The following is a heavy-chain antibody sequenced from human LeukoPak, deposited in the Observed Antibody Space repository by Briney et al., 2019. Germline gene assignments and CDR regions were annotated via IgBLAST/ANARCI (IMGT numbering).Heavy chain of an antibody. CDR1: GGSLSGYY. V-gene: IGHV4-34*01. D-gene: IGHD3-10*01. CDR2: MNHSGST. J-gene: IGHJ4*02. CDR3: ARGRKVRGVIVMGARATNYFDY. Sequence: PSETLSLTCAVYGGSLSGYYWSWIRQPPGKGLEWIGEMNHSGSTNYNPSLKSRVTISGDSSNYQFTPKLSPVTAADTAVYYCARGRKVRGVIVMGARATNYFDYWGQGTLVTVSS.